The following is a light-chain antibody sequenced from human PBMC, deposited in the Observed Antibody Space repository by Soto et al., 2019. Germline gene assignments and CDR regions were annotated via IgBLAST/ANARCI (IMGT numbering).Light chain of an antibody. CDR1: QSVSSN. Sequence: ELVMTQGPATRSGCPGENAILSRRASQSVSSNLAWYQQKPGQAPRLLIYGASTRPIGIPARFSGTGSETEFTLTISSLQSEDFAIYYCQQYDIWPPYTFGQGTKVDIK. CDR3: QQYDIWPPYT. J-gene: IGKJ2*01. CDR2: GAS. V-gene: IGKV3-15*01.